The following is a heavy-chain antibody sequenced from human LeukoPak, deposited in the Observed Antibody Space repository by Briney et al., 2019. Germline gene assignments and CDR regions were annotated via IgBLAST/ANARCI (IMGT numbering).Heavy chain of an antibody. CDR2: IYTSGST. V-gene: IGHV4-4*07. Sequence: MSSETLSLTCTVSGGSISSYYWSWIRQPAGKGLEWIGRIYTSGSTNYNPSLKSRVTMSVDTSKNQFSLKLSSVTAADTAVYYCAREVHDYYGSGSYYYFDYWGQGTLVTVSS. J-gene: IGHJ4*02. CDR1: GGSISSYY. CDR3: AREVHDYYGSGSYYYFDY. D-gene: IGHD3-10*01.